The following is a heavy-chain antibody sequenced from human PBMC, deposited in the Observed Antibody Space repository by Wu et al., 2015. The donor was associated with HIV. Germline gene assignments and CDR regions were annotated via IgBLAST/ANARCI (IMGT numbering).Heavy chain of an antibody. CDR1: GYTFITHA. V-gene: IGHV1-18*01. CDR2: ITTHNGYT. Sequence: QVQLVQSGAEVKKPGASVKVSCKASGYTFITHAITWVRQAPGQRPEWMGWITTHNGYTKYAQKFQDRLSLTTDTSATTAYMELRSLRSDDTAVYYCARVFEDSSGYYSWFDPWGQGTLVTVSS. J-gene: IGHJ5*02. CDR3: ARVFEDSSGYYSWFDP. D-gene: IGHD3-22*01.